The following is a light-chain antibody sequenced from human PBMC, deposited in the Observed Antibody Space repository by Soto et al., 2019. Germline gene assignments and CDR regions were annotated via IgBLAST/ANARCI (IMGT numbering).Light chain of an antibody. CDR1: QSISSW. V-gene: IGKV1-5*03. CDR3: QQYNSYSWT. CDR2: KAS. Sequence: DIQMTQSPSTLSASVGDRVTITCRASQSISSWLAWYQQKPGKAPKLLIYKASSLERGVPSRFSGSGSGTEFTLTISSLQPDDFATYYCQQYNSYSWTFGQGTEVEIK. J-gene: IGKJ1*01.